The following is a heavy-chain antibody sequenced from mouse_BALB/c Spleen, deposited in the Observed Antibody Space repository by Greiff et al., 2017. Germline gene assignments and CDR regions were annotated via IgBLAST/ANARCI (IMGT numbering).Heavy chain of an antibody. V-gene: IGHV5-15*02. CDR2: ISNLAYSI. CDR3: AREGIWGGLFAY. CDR1: GFTFSDYG. Sequence: EVQGVESGGGLVQPGGSRKLSCAASGFTFSDYGMAWVRQAPGKGPEWVAFISNLAYSIYYADTVTGRFTISRENAKNTLYLEMSSLRSEDTAMYYCAREGIWGGLFAYWGQGTLVTVSA. J-gene: IGHJ3*01. D-gene: IGHD1-2*01.